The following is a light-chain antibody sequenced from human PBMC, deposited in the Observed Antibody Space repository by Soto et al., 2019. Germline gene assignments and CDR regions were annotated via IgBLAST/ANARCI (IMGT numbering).Light chain of an antibody. J-gene: IGKJ1*01. CDR3: QQYNDYPWT. Sequence: DIQMTQSPSTLSASVGDRVTITCRASQSISSWLAWYQQKPGKAPKLLIYKASSLESGVPTRFSGSGAATEFTPTSSSLQPDDFATYYCQQYNDYPWTFGQGTKVEIK. CDR1: QSISSW. V-gene: IGKV1-5*03. CDR2: KAS.